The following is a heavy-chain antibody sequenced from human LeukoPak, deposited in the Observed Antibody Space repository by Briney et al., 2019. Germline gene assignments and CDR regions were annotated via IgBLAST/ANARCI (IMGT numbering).Heavy chain of an antibody. CDR1: GFTFSSYA. J-gene: IGHJ4*02. Sequence: GGSLRLSCAASGFTFSSYAMSWVRQAPGKGLEWVSAISGNGGATYYADSVKGRFTISKDNSKNTLHLQMNSLRAEDTALYYCAKATTAIVVDNFFDYWGQGTLVSVSS. CDR3: AKATTAIVVDNFFDY. CDR2: ISGNGGAT. D-gene: IGHD3-22*01. V-gene: IGHV3-23*01.